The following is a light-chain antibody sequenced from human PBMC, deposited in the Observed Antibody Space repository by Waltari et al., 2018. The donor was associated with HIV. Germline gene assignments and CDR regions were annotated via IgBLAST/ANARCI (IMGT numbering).Light chain of an antibody. J-gene: IGKJ1*01. CDR2: AAT. V-gene: IGKV3-15*01. Sequence: EIVMTQSTDTLFGPPGEKATLSCRASQSVGGNLAWYQVRPGQAPSLLIYAATRRTTGFPGRFRVSGSVTEFTLTISSLQSEDFAIYYCQQYNDWPQTFGQGTRVDIK. CDR1: QSVGGN. CDR3: QQYNDWPQT.